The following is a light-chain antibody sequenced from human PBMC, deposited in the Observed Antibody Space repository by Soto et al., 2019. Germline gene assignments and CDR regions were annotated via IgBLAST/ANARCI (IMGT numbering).Light chain of an antibody. Sequence: DIQMTQSPSSLSASLGDSVTNTCQARHDISNYLNWYQHKPGKAPKLLIYDVSNLEAGVSSRFSGSGSGTDFVFTIINLQPEDIATYYCQQYDNLLLTFGGGTKVDIK. CDR3: QQYDNLLLT. V-gene: IGKV1-33*01. J-gene: IGKJ4*01. CDR2: DVS. CDR1: HDISNY.